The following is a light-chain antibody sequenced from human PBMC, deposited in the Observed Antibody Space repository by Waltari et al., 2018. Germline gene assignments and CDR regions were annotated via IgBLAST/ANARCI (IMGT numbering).Light chain of an antibody. CDR2: DVT. CDR3: CSYAGSYTWV. CDR1: TNDLGSYNY. J-gene: IGLJ3*02. Sequence: SALTQPRSVSGSPGQSVTISCTGTTNDLGSYNYVSWYQQHPGKAPKLIILDVTNRPSGVPDRLSCSKAGNTASLTSSGLRAEDEAEYYCCSYAGSYTWVFGGGTKLTVV. V-gene: IGLV2-11*01.